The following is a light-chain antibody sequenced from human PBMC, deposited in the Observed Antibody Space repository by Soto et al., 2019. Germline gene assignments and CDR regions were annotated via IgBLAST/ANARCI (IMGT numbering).Light chain of an antibody. J-gene: IGKJ1*01. CDR2: GAS. CDR3: QQYNNWPPT. CDR1: QSVSSN. Sequence: EMVMTKSPATLSVSRLEVDALCFVASQSVSSNLAWYQQKPGQAPRLLIYGASTRATGIPARFSGSGSGTEFTPTISSLQSEDFAVYYCQQYNNWPPTFGQGTKVDIK. V-gene: IGKV3-15*01.